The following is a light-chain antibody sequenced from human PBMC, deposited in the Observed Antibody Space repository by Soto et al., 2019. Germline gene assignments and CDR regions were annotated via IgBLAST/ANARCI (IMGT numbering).Light chain of an antibody. Sequence: EIVMTQSPATLSVSPGERATLSCRASQCVSSNLAWYQQKPGQAPRLLIYGPSTRATGIPARFSGSGSGTEFPLTISRLQSEDSAVYYCQQFNSWPGTFGQGTKVEIK. J-gene: IGKJ1*01. CDR3: QQFNSWPGT. CDR2: GPS. V-gene: IGKV3-15*01. CDR1: QCVSSN.